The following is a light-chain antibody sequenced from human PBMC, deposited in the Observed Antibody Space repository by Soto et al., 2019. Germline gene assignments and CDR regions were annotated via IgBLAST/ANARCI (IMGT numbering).Light chain of an antibody. CDR1: SSDVGAHNF. CDR2: KVS. J-gene: IGLJ1*01. Sequence: QSALTQPASVSGSPGQAITISCSGSSSDVGAHNFVSWYQHHPGKAPKLMIYKVSNRPSGVSNRFSGSKSGNTASLTISGLQAEDEADYYCNSYTSSNTYVFGSGTKVTV. CDR3: NSYTSSNTYV. V-gene: IGLV2-14*01.